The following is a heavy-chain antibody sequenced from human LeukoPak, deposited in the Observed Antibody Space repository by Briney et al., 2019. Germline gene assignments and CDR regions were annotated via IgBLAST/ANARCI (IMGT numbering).Heavy chain of an antibody. V-gene: IGHV3-23*01. CDR2: ISGSGGST. Sequence: GGSLRLSCAASGFTFSDYAISWVRQAPGKGLEWVSNISGSGGSTYYADSVKGRFTISRDNSKNTLYLQMNSLRAEDTAVYYCAKVAKLSGPTPNDYWGQGTLVTVSS. D-gene: IGHD5-12*01. CDR1: GFTFSDYA. J-gene: IGHJ4*02. CDR3: AKVAKLSGPTPNDY.